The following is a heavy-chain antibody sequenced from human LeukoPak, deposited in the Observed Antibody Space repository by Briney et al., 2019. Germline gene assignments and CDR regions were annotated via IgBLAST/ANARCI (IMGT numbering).Heavy chain of an antibody. Sequence: TGGSLRLSCGASGFTFSRYSMNWVRQAPGKGLEWVSSISSSSSYIYYADSVKGRFTISRDNAKNSLYLQMNSLRAEDTAVYYCAELGITMIGGVWGKGTTVTISS. D-gene: IGHD3-10*02. CDR2: ISSSSSYI. V-gene: IGHV3-21*01. J-gene: IGHJ6*04. CDR3: AELGITMIGGV. CDR1: GFTFSRYS.